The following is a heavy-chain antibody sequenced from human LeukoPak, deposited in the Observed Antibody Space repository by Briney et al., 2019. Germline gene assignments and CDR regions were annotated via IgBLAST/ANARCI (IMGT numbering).Heavy chain of an antibody. V-gene: IGHV1-18*01. J-gene: IGHJ3*02. Sequence: ASVKVSCKASGYTFTTYGITWVRQAPGQGLEWMGWISGYNGNTNYAQKLQGRVTMTTDTSTSTAYMELRSLRSDDTAVYYCAREYRYCSGGSCSVPRDGLDIWGQGTMVIVSS. CDR2: ISGYNGNT. CDR1: GYTFTTYG. CDR3: AREYRYCSGGSCSVPRDGLDI. D-gene: IGHD2-15*01.